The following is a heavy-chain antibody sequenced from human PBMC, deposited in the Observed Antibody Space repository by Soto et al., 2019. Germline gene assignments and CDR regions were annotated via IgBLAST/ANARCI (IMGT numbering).Heavy chain of an antibody. CDR2: IHPRDSDT. CDR3: ARQHYDFWSGSDIGSSYFDF. V-gene: IGHV5-51*01. D-gene: IGHD3-3*01. CDR1: GYYFTDYW. J-gene: IGHJ2*01. Sequence: VESLKISCHASGYYFTDYWIGWVRQMPWKGLEWMGIIHPRDSDTKYSPSFQGHVTFSVDTSISTAFLQWNSLKASDSAIYYCARQHYDFWSGSDIGSSYFDFWGRGTQVTVSS.